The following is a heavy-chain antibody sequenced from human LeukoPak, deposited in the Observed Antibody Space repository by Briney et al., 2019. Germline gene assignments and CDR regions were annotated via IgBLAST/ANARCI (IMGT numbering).Heavy chain of an antibody. CDR1: GYTFTSYG. V-gene: IGHV1-18*01. Sequence: VASVKVSCKASGYTFTSYGISWVRQAPGQGLEWMGWISAYNGNTNYAQKLQGRVTMTTDTSTSTAYMELRSLRSDDTAVYYCAREPLARKSSDIDYWGQGTLVTVSS. CDR2: ISAYNGNT. D-gene: IGHD3-22*01. CDR3: AREPLARKSSDIDY. J-gene: IGHJ4*02.